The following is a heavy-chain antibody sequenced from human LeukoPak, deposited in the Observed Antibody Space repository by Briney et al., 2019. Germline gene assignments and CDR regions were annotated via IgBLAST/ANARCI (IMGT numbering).Heavy chain of an antibody. V-gene: IGHV4-39*01. Sequence: SETLSLTCTVSGGSISSSGYYWGWIRQPPGKGLQWIGSIYYSGSTYYNPSLKSRVIVSVDTSKNQFSLKLSSVTAADTAAYYCARQSYDSSGYYYFDYWGQGTLVTVSS. CDR2: IYYSGST. CDR3: ARQSYDSSGYYYFDY. D-gene: IGHD3-22*01. CDR1: GGSISSSGYY. J-gene: IGHJ4*02.